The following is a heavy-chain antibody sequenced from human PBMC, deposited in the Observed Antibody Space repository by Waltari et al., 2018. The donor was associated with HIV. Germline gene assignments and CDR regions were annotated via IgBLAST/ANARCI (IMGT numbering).Heavy chain of an antibody. CDR2: ISSSSSYI. CDR1: GFTSSSYS. J-gene: IGHJ4*02. CDR3: ARGDYRVVYFDY. D-gene: IGHD4-17*01. Sequence: EVQLVESGGGLVKPGGSLRISGAASGFTSSSYSMNWVRQAPGKVLEWVSAISSSSSYIYYADSVKDRFTISRDNAKNSLYLQMNSLRAEDTAVYYCARGDYRVVYFDYWGQGTLVTVSS. V-gene: IGHV3-21*01.